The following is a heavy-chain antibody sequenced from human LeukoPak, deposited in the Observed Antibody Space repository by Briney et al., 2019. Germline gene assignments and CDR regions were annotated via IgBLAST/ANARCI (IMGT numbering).Heavy chain of an antibody. CDR3: AXXXGQXXXXYXMDA. J-gene: IGHJ6*04. Sequence: GGSLRLSCAASGFIFSSYAMSWVRQAPGKGLEWVSYGGSGGSTYYADSVKGRFTVSRDNSKSTLYLQMNSLTAEDTAVYYCAXXXGQXXXXYXMDAWGKGTTVTVSS. CDR1: GFIFSSYA. V-gene: IGHV3-23*01. CDR2: GGSGGST.